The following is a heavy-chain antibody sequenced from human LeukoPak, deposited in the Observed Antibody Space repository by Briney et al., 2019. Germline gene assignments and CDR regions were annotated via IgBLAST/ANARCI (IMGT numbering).Heavy chain of an antibody. Sequence: ASVKVSCTASGYTFTGYYMHWVRQAPGQGLEWMGWINPNSGGTNYAQKFQGRVTMTRDTSISTAYMELSRLRSDDTAVYYCARGYYDSSGYYYVDPSHSEYYFDYWGQGTLVTVSS. CDR2: INPNSGGT. V-gene: IGHV1-2*02. D-gene: IGHD3-22*01. J-gene: IGHJ4*02. CDR1: GYTFTGYY. CDR3: ARGYYDSSGYYYVDPSHSEYYFDY.